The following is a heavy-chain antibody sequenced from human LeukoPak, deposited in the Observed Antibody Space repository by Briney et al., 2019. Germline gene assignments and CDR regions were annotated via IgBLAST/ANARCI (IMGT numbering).Heavy chain of an antibody. Sequence: PSETLSLTCTVSGGSISSSYYYWGWIRQPPGKGLEWIGTIYYSGSTYYNPSLKSRVTISVDTSKNQFSLKLSSVTAPDTAVYYCARHEDRNWYFDHWGQETLVTVSS. CDR1: GGSISSSYYY. CDR3: ARHEDRNWYFDH. J-gene: IGHJ4*02. CDR2: IYYSGST. D-gene: IGHD1-1*01. V-gene: IGHV4-39*01.